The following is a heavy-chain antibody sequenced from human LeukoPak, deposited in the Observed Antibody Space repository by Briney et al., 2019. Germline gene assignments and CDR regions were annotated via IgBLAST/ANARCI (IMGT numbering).Heavy chain of an antibody. CDR2: INHSGST. D-gene: IGHD5-18*01. Sequence: PSETLSLNCAVYGGSFSGYYWSWIRQPPGKGLEWIGEINHSGSTNYNPSLKSRVTISVDTSKNQFSLKLSSVTAADTAVYYCARGQGYSYGYYFDYWGQGTLVTVSS. CDR1: GGSFSGYY. J-gene: IGHJ4*02. CDR3: ARGQGYSYGYYFDY. V-gene: IGHV4-34*01.